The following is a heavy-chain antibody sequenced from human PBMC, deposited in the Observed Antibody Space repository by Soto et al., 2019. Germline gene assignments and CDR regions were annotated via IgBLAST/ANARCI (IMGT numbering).Heavy chain of an antibody. Sequence: GGSLRLSCAASGFTFSSYAMSWVRQAPGKGLEWVSAISGSGGSTYYADSVKGRFTISGDNSKNTLYLQMNSLRAEDTAVYYCAKGGYFAIDAFDIWGQGTMVTVSS. CDR1: GFTFSSYA. J-gene: IGHJ3*02. D-gene: IGHD3-9*01. CDR3: AKGGYFAIDAFDI. V-gene: IGHV3-23*01. CDR2: ISGSGGST.